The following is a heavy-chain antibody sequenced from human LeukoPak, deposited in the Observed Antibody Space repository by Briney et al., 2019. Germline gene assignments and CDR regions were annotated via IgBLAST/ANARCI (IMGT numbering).Heavy chain of an antibody. CDR3: ASQKANFYDSSGDV. V-gene: IGHV3-23*01. CDR1: GFTFSNYA. D-gene: IGHD3-22*01. Sequence: PGRSLRLSCAASGFTFSNYAIHWVRQAPGKGLEWVSAISGSGGNTYYAGSVKGRFTIFRDNSKNMLYLQMNSLRAEDTALYYCASQKANFYDSSGDVWGQGTTVTVSS. J-gene: IGHJ6*02. CDR2: ISGSGGNT.